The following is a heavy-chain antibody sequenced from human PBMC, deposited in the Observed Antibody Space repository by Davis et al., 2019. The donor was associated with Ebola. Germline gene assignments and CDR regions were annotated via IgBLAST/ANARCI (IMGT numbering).Heavy chain of an antibody. CDR3: ATEVRAVSDTYNWFDP. V-gene: IGHV4-39*02. CDR2: IYYNGRV. Sequence: GSLRLSCTVSGASITSSRYFWAWIRQPPGKGPEWIGNIYYNGRVHYNSSLKNRVTMSVDTSKNHFSLKLTSLTAADTSIYYCATEVRAVSDTYNWFDPWGQGTLVTVSS. CDR1: GASITSSRYF. D-gene: IGHD6-19*01. J-gene: IGHJ5*02.